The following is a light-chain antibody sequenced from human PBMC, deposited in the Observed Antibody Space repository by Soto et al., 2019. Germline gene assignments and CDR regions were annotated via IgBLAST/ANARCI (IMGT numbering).Light chain of an antibody. CDR2: EVT. CDR3: SSYAGSNNFV. V-gene: IGLV2-8*01. J-gene: IGLJ1*01. CDR1: SSDVGTYKY. Sequence: QSALTQPPSASGSPGHSVTIYCTGTSSDVGTYKYVSWYQQHPGKAPKLMIYEVTKRPSGVPDRFSGSKSGNTASLTVSGLQAEDEADYYCSSYAGSNNFVFGTGTKVTVL.